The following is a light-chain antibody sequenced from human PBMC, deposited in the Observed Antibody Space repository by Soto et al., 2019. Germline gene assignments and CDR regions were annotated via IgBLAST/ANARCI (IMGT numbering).Light chain of an antibody. CDR1: QSVSSN. CDR3: QQYNNWPPWT. Sequence: IVMTQSPATLSVSPGERATLSCRASQSVSSNLAWYQQKAGQAPRLLIYGVSTRATGIPGRFSGSGSGTEFTLTISSLHSEDFAVYYCQQYNNWPPWTFGQGTKVEIK. V-gene: IGKV3-15*01. CDR2: GVS. J-gene: IGKJ1*01.